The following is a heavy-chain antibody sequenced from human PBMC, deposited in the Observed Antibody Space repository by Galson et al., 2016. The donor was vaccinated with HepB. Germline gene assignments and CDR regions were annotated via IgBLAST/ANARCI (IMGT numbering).Heavy chain of an antibody. J-gene: IGHJ6*02. V-gene: IGHV1-69*13. CDR3: ARVSAIGSDYYYYGMDV. CDR1: GDIFRKYT. Sequence: SVKVSCKASGDIFRKYTIAWVRQAPGQGLEWMGGIIPVLGTTNYAQKLQGRVTITADESTSTVYMALSSLRSEDTAVYYCARVSAIGSDYYYYGMDVWGQGTTVTVSS. D-gene: IGHD2-21*02. CDR2: IIPVLGTT.